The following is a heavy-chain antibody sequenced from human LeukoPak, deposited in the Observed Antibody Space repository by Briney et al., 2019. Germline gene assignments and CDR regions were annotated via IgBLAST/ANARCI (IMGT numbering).Heavy chain of an antibody. J-gene: IGHJ4*02. CDR1: GGTFSSYA. CDR2: IIPIFGTA. D-gene: IGHD3-22*01. CDR3: ARDRGRGYYYDSSGYYDFDY. V-gene: IGHV1-69*06. Sequence: GASVKVSCKASGGTFSSYAISWVRQAPGQGLEWMGGIIPIFGTANYAQKFQGRVTITADKSTSTAYMELSSLRSEDTAVYYCARDRGRGYYYDSSGYYDFDYWGQGTLVTVSS.